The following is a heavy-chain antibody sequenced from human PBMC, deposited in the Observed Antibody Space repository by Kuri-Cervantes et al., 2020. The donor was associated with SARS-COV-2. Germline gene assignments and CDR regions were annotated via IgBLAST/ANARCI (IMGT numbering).Heavy chain of an antibody. D-gene: IGHD2-2*01. V-gene: IGHV3-21*01. Sequence: GGSLRLSCAASGFTFSSYSMNWVRQAPGKGLEWVSSISGSSSYIYYADSVKGRFTISRDNAKNSLYLQMNSLRAEDTAVYYCARGSCSSTSCYYTNWFDPWGQGTLVTVSS. CDR2: ISGSSSYI. CDR3: ARGSCSSTSCYYTNWFDP. J-gene: IGHJ5*02. CDR1: GFTFSSYS.